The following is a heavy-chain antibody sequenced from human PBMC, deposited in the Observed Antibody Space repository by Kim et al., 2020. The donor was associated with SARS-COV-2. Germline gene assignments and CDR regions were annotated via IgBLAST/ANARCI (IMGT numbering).Heavy chain of an antibody. CDR3: ARDRGDYYDSSGEGAFDI. J-gene: IGHJ3*02. V-gene: IGHV3-30*07. D-gene: IGHD3-22*01. Sequence: KGRFTISRDNSKNTLYLQMNSLRAEDTAVYYCARDRGDYYDSSGEGAFDIWGQGTMVTVSS.